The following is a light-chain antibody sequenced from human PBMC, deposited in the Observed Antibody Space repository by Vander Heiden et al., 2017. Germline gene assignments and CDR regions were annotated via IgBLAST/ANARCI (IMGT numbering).Light chain of an antibody. CDR3: QRSDSTPLT. CDR2: AAS. V-gene: IGKV1-39*01. J-gene: IGKJ4*01. Sequence: DIQMTQSPSSLSASVGDRVTITCRASQSISSYLNWYQQKPGKAPKLLIYAASSLQSGVPSRFSGSASGTDFTLTISMLQPEDFATYYCQRSDSTPLTFGGGTKVEIK. CDR1: QSISSY.